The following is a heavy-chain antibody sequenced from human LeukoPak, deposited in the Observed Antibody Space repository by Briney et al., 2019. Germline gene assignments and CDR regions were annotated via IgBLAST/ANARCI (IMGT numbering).Heavy chain of an antibody. J-gene: IGHJ5*02. CDR2: ISGSGGST. CDR1: GFTFSSYA. CDR3: AKDGPLRLWFGVLFRWFDP. V-gene: IGHV3-23*01. Sequence: GGSLRLSCAASGFTFSSYAMSWVRQAPGKGLEWVSAISGSGGSTYYADSVKGRFTISRDNSKNTLYLQMNSLRAEDTAVYYCAKDGPLRLWFGVLFRWFDPWGQGTLVTVSS. D-gene: IGHD3-10*01.